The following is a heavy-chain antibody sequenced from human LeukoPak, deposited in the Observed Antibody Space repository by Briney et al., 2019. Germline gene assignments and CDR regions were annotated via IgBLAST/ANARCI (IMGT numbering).Heavy chain of an antibody. J-gene: IGHJ4*02. CDR2: ISGSGGST. CDR1: GFTFSSYA. CDR3: AKHYDSSGYYGVEYYFDY. D-gene: IGHD3-22*01. V-gene: IGHV3-23*01. Sequence: GGSLRLSCAASGFTFSSYAMSWVRQAPGKGLEWVSAISGSGGSTYYADSVEGRFTISRDNSKNTLYLQMNSLRAEDTAVYYCAKHYDSSGYYGVEYYFDYWGQGTLVTVSS.